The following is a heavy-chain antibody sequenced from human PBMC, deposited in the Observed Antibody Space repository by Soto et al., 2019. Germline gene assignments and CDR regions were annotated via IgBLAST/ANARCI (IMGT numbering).Heavy chain of an antibody. D-gene: IGHD3-10*01. V-gene: IGHV1-69*02. CDR3: ERLRRGLDAFDL. Sequence: QVQLVQSGAEVKKPGSSVKVSCKASGGTFSSYTISWVRQAPGQGLEWMGRIIPIRGLAHYAQKFQGRVTITEDKSKSTAYMELSRLSSEDTAVYYCERLRRGLDAFDLWGQGTMVTVSS. CDR1: GGTFSSYT. CDR2: IIPIRGLA. J-gene: IGHJ3*01.